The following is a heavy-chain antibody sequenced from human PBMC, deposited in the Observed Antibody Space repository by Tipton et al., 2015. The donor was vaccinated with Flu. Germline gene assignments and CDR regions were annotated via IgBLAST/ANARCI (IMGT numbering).Heavy chain of an antibody. Sequence: TLSLTCSVSGDSIGSRYYWAWIRQPPGQGLEWIGNIYPSGSTNYNPSLKSRVTISVDKSKKQFSLKLSSVTAADTAVYYCARGERDSSSWYPYHFDYWGQGTLVTVSS. V-gene: IGHV4-38-2*02. D-gene: IGHD6-13*01. CDR1: GDSIGSRYY. J-gene: IGHJ4*02. CDR2: IYPSGST. CDR3: ARGERDSSSWYPYHFDY.